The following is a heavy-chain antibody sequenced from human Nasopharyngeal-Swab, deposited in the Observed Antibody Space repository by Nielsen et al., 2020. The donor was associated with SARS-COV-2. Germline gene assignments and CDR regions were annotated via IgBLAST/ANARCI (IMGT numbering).Heavy chain of an antibody. CDR1: GFTFSSYS. J-gene: IGHJ3*02. CDR3: ARMIEAFDI. V-gene: IGHV3-48*02. CDR2: ISSSSSTI. Sequence: GESLKISYAASGFTFSSYSMNWVRQAPGKGLEWVSYISSSSSTIYYADSVKGRFTISRDNAKNSLYLQMNSLRDEDTAVYYCARMIEAFDIWGQGTMVTVSS. D-gene: IGHD3-16*01.